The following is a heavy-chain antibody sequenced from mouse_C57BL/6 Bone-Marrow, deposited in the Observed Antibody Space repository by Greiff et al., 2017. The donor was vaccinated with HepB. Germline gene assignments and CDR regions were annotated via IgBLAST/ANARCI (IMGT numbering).Heavy chain of an antibody. V-gene: IGHV1-55*01. CDR2: IYPGSGST. CDR3: ARGCISYAMDY. J-gene: IGHJ4*01. CDR1: GYTFTSYW. Sequence: VQLQQSGAELVKPGASVKMSCKASGYTFTSYWITWVKQRPGQGLEWIGDIYPGSGSTNYNEKFKSKATLTVDTSSSTAYMQLSSLTSEDSAVYYCARGCISYAMDYWGQGTSVTVSS.